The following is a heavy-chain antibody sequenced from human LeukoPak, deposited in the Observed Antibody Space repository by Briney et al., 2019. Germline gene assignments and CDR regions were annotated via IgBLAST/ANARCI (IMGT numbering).Heavy chain of an antibody. Sequence: SETLSLTCTVSGGSISSSIYYWGWIRQPPGKGLEWIGSISYSGSTYYSPSLKSRVTISVDTSKNQLSLKLSSVTAADTAVYYCARHYRRTSSGWPPSDYWGQGTLVTVSS. CDR1: GGSISSSIYY. V-gene: IGHV4-39*01. J-gene: IGHJ4*02. D-gene: IGHD6-19*01. CDR2: ISYSGST. CDR3: ARHYRRTSSGWPPSDY.